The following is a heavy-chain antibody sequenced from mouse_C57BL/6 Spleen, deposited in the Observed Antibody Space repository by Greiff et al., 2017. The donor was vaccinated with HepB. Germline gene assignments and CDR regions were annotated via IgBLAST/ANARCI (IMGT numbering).Heavy chain of an antibody. CDR1: GYTFTSYW. J-gene: IGHJ1*03. CDR2: IYPGSGST. Sequence: QVQLQQPGAELVKPGASVKMSCKASGYTFTSYWITWVKQRPGQGLEWIGDIYPGSGSTNYNEKFKSKATLTVDTSSSTAYLQLSSLTSAYSAVYYCARRGAGTWYFDVWGTGTTVTVSS. D-gene: IGHD4-1*01. CDR3: ARRGAGTWYFDV. V-gene: IGHV1-55*01.